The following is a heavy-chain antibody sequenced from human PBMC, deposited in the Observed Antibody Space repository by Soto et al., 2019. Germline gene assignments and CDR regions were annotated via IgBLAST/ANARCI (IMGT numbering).Heavy chain of an antibody. CDR1: GFTVSSNY. J-gene: IGHJ6*02. CDR2: IYSGGST. Sequence: GGSLRLSCAASGFTVSSNYMSWVRQAPGKGLEWVSVIYSGGSTYYADSVKGRFTISRDNSKNTLYLQMNSLRAEDTAVYYCARAPGGQHLCAYYYYGMDVWGEGTKATVS. CDR3: ARAPGGQHLCAYYYYGMDV. D-gene: IGHD3-3*02. V-gene: IGHV3-53*01.